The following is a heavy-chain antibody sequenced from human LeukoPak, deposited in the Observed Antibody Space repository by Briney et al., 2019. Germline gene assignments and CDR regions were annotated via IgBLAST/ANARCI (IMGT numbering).Heavy chain of an antibody. Sequence: ASVKVSCKASGYTFIGYYLHWVRQARGQGLEWMGWINPHNSDTNYAQRFQGRVTMTRDTSITTAYMELNRLKTDDTAVYYCATVRDIVVGGGPYYFDYWGQGTLVTVSS. CDR2: INPHNSDT. D-gene: IGHD2-15*01. V-gene: IGHV1-2*02. CDR3: ATVRDIVVGGGPYYFDY. CDR1: GYTFIGYY. J-gene: IGHJ4*02.